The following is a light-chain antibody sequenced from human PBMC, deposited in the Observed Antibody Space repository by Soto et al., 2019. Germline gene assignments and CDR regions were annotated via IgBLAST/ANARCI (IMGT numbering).Light chain of an antibody. CDR3: LQYKSYPLT. CDR1: QGISDS. Sequence: DIQMTQSPSAMSASLGDRVTITCRASQGISDSLAWFQQRPGKVPKRLIHTASTLQSGVPSRFSGNGSGEAFTLTISSLQPEDFATYFCLQYKSYPLTLGGGTKVDIK. CDR2: TAS. V-gene: IGKV1-17*03. J-gene: IGKJ4*01.